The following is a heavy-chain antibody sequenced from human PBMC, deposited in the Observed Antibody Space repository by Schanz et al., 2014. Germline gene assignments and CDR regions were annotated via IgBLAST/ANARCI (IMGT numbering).Heavy chain of an antibody. CDR2: IYIGGNT. CDR3: ARGGPAYYIDD. Sequence: EVQLVESGGGLVQPGGSLRLSCAASGFSVGNKYMNWIRQAPGKGLEWVSFIYIGGNTYYADSVKGRFTISRDNSKNAVYIQKNSLRAEHTAVYYCARGGPAYYIDDWGQGTLVTGSS. CDR1: GFSVGNKY. J-gene: IGHJ4*02. V-gene: IGHV3-66*01.